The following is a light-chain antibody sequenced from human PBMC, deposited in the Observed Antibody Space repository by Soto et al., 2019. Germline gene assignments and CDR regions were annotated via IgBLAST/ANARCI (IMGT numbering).Light chain of an antibody. CDR1: SSNIGAGYE. J-gene: IGLJ3*02. CDR3: QSYDSSLSGVV. Sequence: QSVLTQPPSVSGAPGQRVTISCTGNSSNIGAGYEVHWYQQVPGTAPRLLIYGNIYRPSGVPDRFSGSKSGTSVSLAITGRQDEDEADYHCQSYDSSLSGVVFGGVTKRTVL. V-gene: IGLV1-40*01. CDR2: GNI.